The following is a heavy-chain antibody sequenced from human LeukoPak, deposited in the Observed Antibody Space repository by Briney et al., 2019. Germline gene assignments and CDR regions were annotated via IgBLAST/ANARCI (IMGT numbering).Heavy chain of an antibody. V-gene: IGHV4-59*01. CDR1: GGSISSYY. J-gene: IGHJ4*02. CDR3: ARENSHTSGWGRKIDH. D-gene: IGHD3-16*01. Sequence: SETLSLTCTVSGGSISSYYWSWIRQPPGKGLEWIGYIYYTGITGYNPSLKSRVTISEDTSKNHFSLNLTSVTAADTAVYYCARENSHTSGWGRKIDHWGQGMVVTVSS. CDR2: IYYTGIT.